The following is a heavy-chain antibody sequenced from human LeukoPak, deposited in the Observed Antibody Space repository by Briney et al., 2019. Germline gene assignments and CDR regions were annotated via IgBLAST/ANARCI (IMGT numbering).Heavy chain of an antibody. V-gene: IGHV4-59*01. Sequence: PSETLSLTCTVSGGSISSYYWSWIRQPPGKGLEWIGYVNYSGSTKYNPSLKSRVSISADTSRSQVSLKLSSVTAADTAVYYCARDRGGFTYGEYYFDYWGQGSLVTVSS. J-gene: IGHJ4*02. CDR3: ARDRGGFTYGEYYFDY. CDR2: VNYSGST. CDR1: GGSISSYY. D-gene: IGHD2-15*01.